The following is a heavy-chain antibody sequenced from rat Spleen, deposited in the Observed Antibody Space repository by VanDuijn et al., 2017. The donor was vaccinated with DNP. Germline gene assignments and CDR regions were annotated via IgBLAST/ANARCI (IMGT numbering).Heavy chain of an antibody. CDR2: IISDGSRT. J-gene: IGHJ2*01. CDR1: GFTFSAYD. V-gene: IGHV5S10*01. Sequence: EVHLVESGGGLVQPGRSLKLSCAASGFTFSAYDMAWVRQAPKKGLEWVATIISDGSRTYYRDSVKGRFTISRDNAESTLYLQMDSLRSEDTATYYCARHVYYGYWGDYWGQGVMVTVSS. CDR3: ARHVYYGYWGDY. D-gene: IGHD1-6*01.